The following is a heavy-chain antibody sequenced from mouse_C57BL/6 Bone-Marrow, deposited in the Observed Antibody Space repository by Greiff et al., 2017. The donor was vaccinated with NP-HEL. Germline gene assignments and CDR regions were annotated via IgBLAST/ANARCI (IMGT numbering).Heavy chain of an antibody. J-gene: IGHJ3*01. CDR1: GFTFSSYA. V-gene: IGHV5-4*03. D-gene: IGHD1-1*01. CDR3: ARTSGSRFAY. Sequence: DVMLVESGGDLVKPGGSLKLSCAASGFTFSSYAMSWVRQTPEKRLEWVATISDGGSYTYNPDNVKGRFTISRDNAKNNRYLQMSHLKSEDTAMYYCARTSGSRFAYWGQGTLVTVSA. CDR2: ISDGGSYT.